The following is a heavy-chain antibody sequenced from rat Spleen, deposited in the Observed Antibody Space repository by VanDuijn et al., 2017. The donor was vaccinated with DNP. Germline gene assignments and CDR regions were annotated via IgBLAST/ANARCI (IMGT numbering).Heavy chain of an antibody. Sequence: EVQLVQSGGDLVQPGRSMKLSCAASGFTFSSFPMAWVRQAPTKGLEWVATIGTSGGSTYYRDSVEGRFTISRDNAENTLYLQMIGLRSEDTATYYCARQGTMMDPYYFDYWGQGVMVTVSS. J-gene: IGHJ2*01. D-gene: IGHD1-12*02. CDR1: GFTFSSFP. V-gene: IGHV5-46*01. CDR2: IGTSGGST. CDR3: ARQGTMMDPYYFDY.